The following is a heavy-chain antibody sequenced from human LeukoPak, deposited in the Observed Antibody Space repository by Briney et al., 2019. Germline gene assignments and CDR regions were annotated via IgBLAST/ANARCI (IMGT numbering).Heavy chain of an antibody. CDR3: ARDLGIVGATFGNDY. Sequence: ASVKVSCKASGYTFTSNYMHWVRQAPGQGLEWMGIINPSGGSTSYAQKFQGRVTMTRDTSTSTVYMELSSLRSEDTAVYYCARDLGIVGATFGNDYWGQGTLVTVSS. J-gene: IGHJ4*02. V-gene: IGHV1-46*01. CDR2: INPSGGST. CDR1: GYTFTSNY. D-gene: IGHD1-26*01.